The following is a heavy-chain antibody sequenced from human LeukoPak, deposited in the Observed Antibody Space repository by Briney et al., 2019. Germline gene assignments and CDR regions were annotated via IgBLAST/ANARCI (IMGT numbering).Heavy chain of an antibody. Sequence: GGSLRLSCAASGFTFDDYGMSWVRQAPGKGLEWVSGINWNGGSTSYADSVKGRFTISRDNAKNSLYLQMNSLRAEDTALYYCARYCSSTSCYLDWYFDYWGQGTLVTVSS. CDR1: GFTFDDYG. D-gene: IGHD2-2*01. V-gene: IGHV3-20*04. CDR2: INWNGGST. CDR3: ARYCSSTSCYLDWYFDY. J-gene: IGHJ4*02.